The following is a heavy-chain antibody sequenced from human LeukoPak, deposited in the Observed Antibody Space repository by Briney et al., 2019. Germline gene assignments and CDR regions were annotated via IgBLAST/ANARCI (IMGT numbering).Heavy chain of an antibody. Sequence: GASVKVSCKASGYTFTSYAMHWVRQAPGQRLEWMGWINAGNGNTKYSQKFQGRVTMTRDTSTSTVYMELSSLRSEDTAVYYCARGYGSSWFDPWGQGTLVTVSS. CDR1: GYTFTSYA. CDR3: ARGYGSSWFDP. V-gene: IGHV1-3*01. CDR2: INAGNGNT. D-gene: IGHD3-10*01. J-gene: IGHJ5*02.